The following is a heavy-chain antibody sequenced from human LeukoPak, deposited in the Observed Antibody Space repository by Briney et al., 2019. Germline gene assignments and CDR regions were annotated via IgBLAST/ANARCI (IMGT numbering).Heavy chain of an antibody. CDR2: INPNSGGE. J-gene: IGHJ4*02. CDR3: AGGASLVVPAENEGYFDY. Sequence: VASVTVSCTASGYTFTGYYIHWVRQAPGKGLEWMGCINPNSGGENDARKCQGRVAMTRDTSISTACMELSRLRAEDTAGYCCAGGASLVVPAENEGYFDYWGQGTLVTVSS. CDR1: GYTFTGYY. V-gene: IGHV1-2*02. D-gene: IGHD2-2*01.